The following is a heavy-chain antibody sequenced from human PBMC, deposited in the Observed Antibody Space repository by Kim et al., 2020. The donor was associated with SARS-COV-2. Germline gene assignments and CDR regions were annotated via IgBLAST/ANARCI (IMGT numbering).Heavy chain of an antibody. CDR2: IYSGGST. D-gene: IGHD4-17*01. CDR1: GFTVSSNY. V-gene: IGHV3-66*01. J-gene: IGHJ4*02. CDR3: AREAGDYGEDYFDY. Sequence: GGSLRLSCAASGFTVSSNYMSWVRQAPGKGLEWVSVIYSGGSTYYADSVKGRFTISRDNSKNTLYLQMNSLRAEDTAVYYCAREAGDYGEDYFDYWGQGTLGTVSS.